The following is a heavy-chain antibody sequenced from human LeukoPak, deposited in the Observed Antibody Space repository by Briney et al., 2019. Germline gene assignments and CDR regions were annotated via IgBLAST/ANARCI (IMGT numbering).Heavy chain of an antibody. D-gene: IGHD2-2*03. CDR1: GDSISGNY. Sequence: PSETLSLTCTVSGDSISGNYWNWIRQPAGKGLERIGRIHSSGTTNYNPSLKSRITMPIEKSQNQFSLKPSSVTAADTAVYYCARDYTGYNWFDPWGQGNLVTVSS. J-gene: IGHJ5*02. CDR3: ARDYTGYNWFDP. V-gene: IGHV4-4*07. CDR2: IHSSGTT.